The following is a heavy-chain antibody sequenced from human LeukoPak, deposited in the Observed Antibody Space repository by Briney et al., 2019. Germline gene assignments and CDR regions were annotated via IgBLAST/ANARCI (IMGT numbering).Heavy chain of an antibody. CDR2: IIPILGIA. J-gene: IGHJ4*02. D-gene: IGHD2-15*01. Sequence: SVKVSCKASGGTFSSYAISWVRQAPGQGLEWMGRIIPILGIANYAQKFQGRVTITADKSTSTAYMELSSLRSEDTAVYYCARGGISSGGFHFWGQGTLVTVSS. V-gene: IGHV1-69*04. CDR1: GGTFSSYA. CDR3: ARGGISSGGFHF.